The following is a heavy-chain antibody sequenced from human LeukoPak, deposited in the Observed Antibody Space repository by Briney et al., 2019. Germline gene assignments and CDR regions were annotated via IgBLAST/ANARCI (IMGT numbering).Heavy chain of an antibody. CDR3: ARDLYPTRVEQFDY. CDR1: GGSISSSSYY. J-gene: IGHJ4*02. CDR2: IYYSGTT. Sequence: SETLSLTCTVSGGSISSSSYYWGWIRQPPGKGLEWIGSIYYSGTTYYNPSLKSRVTISVDTSKNQFSLKLTSVTAADTAVYYCARDLYPTRVEQFDYWGQGTLVTVSS. V-gene: IGHV4-39*07. D-gene: IGHD2-2*02.